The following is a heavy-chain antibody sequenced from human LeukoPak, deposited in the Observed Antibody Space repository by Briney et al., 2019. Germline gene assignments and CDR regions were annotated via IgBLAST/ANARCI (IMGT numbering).Heavy chain of an antibody. CDR3: ARHPSRRGDYVVNNWFDP. CDR2: IYHSGST. D-gene: IGHD4-17*01. J-gene: IGHJ5*02. CDR1: GGSISSGGYS. V-gene: IGHV4-30-2*01. Sequence: PSQTLSLTCAVSGGSISSGGYSWSWIRQPPGKGLEWIGYIYHSGSTFYNSSLKSRLTISVDRSKNQFSLKLTSVTAADTAVYYCARHPSRRGDYVVNNWFDPWGQGTLVTVSS.